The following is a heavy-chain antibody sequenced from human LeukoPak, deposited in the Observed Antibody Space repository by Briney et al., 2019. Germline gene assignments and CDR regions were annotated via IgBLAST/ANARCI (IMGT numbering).Heavy chain of an antibody. J-gene: IGHJ5*02. CDR1: GFTFITYS. CDR2: INWNGGST. V-gene: IGHV3-20*04. D-gene: IGHD6-13*01. Sequence: GGSLRLSCAASGFTFITYSMNWVRQAPGKGLEWVSGINWNGGSTGYADSVKGRFTISRDNAKNSLYLQMNSLRAEDTALYYCASSPGRQQLVPNWFDPWGQGTLVTVSS. CDR3: ASSPGRQQLVPNWFDP.